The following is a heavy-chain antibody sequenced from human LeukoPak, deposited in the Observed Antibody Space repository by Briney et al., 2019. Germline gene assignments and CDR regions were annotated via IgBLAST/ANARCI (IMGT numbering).Heavy chain of an antibody. Sequence: SQTLSLTCTVSGGSISSGTYYWSWIRQPPGKGLEWIGYIYYSGSTNYNPSLKSRVTISVDTSKNQFSLKLSSVTAADTAVYYCASSRGWCSGGSCYEKYFQHWGQGTLVTVSS. CDR1: GGSISSGTYY. CDR2: IYYSGST. CDR3: ASSRGWCSGGSCYEKYFQH. D-gene: IGHD2-15*01. V-gene: IGHV4-61*01. J-gene: IGHJ1*01.